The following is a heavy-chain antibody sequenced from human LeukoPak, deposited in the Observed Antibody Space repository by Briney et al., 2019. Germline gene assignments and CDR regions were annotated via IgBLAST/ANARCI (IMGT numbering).Heavy chain of an antibody. D-gene: IGHD6-25*01. V-gene: IGHV4-59*08. Sequence: SETLSLTCAVSGDSITAYYWSWIRHPPGKGLEYIGYVFYGGSTNYHPSLNSRVTISLDTSANRFSLKLTSVTAADTAVYYCARGLGGSGWEYFPHWGQGTLVTVSS. CDR1: GDSITAYY. J-gene: IGHJ1*01. CDR3: ARGLGGSGWEYFPH. CDR2: VFYGGST.